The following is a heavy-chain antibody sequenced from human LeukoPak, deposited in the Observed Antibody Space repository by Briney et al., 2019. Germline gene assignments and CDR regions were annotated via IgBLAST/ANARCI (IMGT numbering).Heavy chain of an antibody. V-gene: IGHV3-23*01. J-gene: IGHJ4*02. CDR1: ECTVGSDG. D-gene: IGHD3-9*01. Sequence: GSRRLACAAAECTVGSDGMSWGRQDPGKGLEWVSAISGSGGSTYYADSVKGRFTISRDNSKNTLYLQMNSLRAEDTAVYYCAKGEKNVLRYFDWLLPLDYWGQGTLVTVSS. CDR2: ISGSGGST. CDR3: AKGEKNVLRYFDWLLPLDY.